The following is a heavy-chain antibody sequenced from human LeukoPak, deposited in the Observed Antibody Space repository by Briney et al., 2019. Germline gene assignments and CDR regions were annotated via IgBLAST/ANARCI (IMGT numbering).Heavy chain of an antibody. V-gene: IGHV4-30-2*01. CDR1: GGSISSGGYY. J-gene: IGHJ4*02. CDR3: ARGRSGTKFWPIDY. D-gene: IGHD1-7*01. Sequence: SQTLSLTCTVSGGSISSGGYYWSWIRQPPGKGLGWIGYIYHSGSTYYNPSLKSRVTISVDRSKNQFSLKLSSVTAADTAVYYCARGRSGTKFWPIDYWGQGTLVTVSS. CDR2: IYHSGST.